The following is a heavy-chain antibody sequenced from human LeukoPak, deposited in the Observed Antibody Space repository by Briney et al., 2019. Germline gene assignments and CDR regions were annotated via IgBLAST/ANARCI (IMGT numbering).Heavy chain of an antibody. CDR1: GFTFSSYW. CDR3: ARDPLPPVTDVFDI. D-gene: IGHD1-14*01. CDR2: IKQDGSDK. Sequence: GGSLRLSCAASGFTFSSYWLSWVRQAPGKGLEWVANIKQDGSDKYYVDSVKGRFTISRDNAKNSLFLQMNSLRAEDTAVYYCARDPLPPVTDVFDIWGQGTMVTVSS. V-gene: IGHV3-7*01. J-gene: IGHJ3*02.